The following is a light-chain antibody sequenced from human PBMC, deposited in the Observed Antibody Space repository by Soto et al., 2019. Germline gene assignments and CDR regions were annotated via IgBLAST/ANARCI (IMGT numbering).Light chain of an antibody. J-gene: IGLJ2*01. Sequence: QSVLTQPPSASGTPGQRVTISCSGSNSDIGSNTVSWYQQLAGTAPKLLIYSSNQRPSGVPDRFSGSKSGTSASLAISGLQSEDEADYYCAARDDSLDGVVIGGGTKLTVL. V-gene: IGLV1-44*01. CDR2: SSN. CDR3: AARDDSLDGVV. CDR1: NSDIGSNT.